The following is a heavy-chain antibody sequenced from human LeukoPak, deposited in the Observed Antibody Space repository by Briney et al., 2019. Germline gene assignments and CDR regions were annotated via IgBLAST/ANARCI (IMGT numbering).Heavy chain of an antibody. Sequence: GGSLRLSCAASGFTVSSNYVSWVRQAPGKGLEWVSVIYSGGSTYYADSVKGRFTISRDNSKNTLYLQMNSLRAEDTAVYYCGRDGGDSSGYYLAGTMDVWGKGTTVTVSS. CDR2: IYSGGST. V-gene: IGHV3-66*02. J-gene: IGHJ6*04. CDR1: GFTVSSNY. CDR3: GRDGGDSSGYYLAGTMDV. D-gene: IGHD3-22*01.